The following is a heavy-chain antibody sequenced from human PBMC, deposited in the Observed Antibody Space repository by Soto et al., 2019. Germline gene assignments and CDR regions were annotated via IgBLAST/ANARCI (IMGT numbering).Heavy chain of an antibody. V-gene: IGHV3-21*01. CDR2: ISRSRRYI. CDR3: ATSGGSFYYFDY. Sequence: EVQLVEAGGGLVKTGGSLRLSCAASGFTFSNYSMNWVRQAPGKGPGWGSSISRSRRYIYYPESVKGRFTISRDNAKNSLYLQMNSLRAEDTAVYYCATSGGSFYYFDYWGQGTLVTVSS. D-gene: IGHD2-15*01. J-gene: IGHJ4*02. CDR1: GFTFSNYS.